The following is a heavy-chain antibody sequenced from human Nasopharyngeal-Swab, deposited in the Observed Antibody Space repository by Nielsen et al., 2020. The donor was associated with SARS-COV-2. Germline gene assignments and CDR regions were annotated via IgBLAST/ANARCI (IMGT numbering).Heavy chain of an antibody. J-gene: IGHJ4*02. CDR2: IDYSGST. CDR3: AGENGGLRFDY. V-gene: IGHV4-59*01. Sequence: SETLSLTCTVSGGSISSYYWSWIRQPPGKGLEWIGYIDYSGSTNYNPSLKSRVTISVDTSKNQFSLKLSSVTAADTAVYYCAGENGGLRFDYGGQGTLVTVSS. CDR1: GGSISSYY. D-gene: IGHD5-12*01.